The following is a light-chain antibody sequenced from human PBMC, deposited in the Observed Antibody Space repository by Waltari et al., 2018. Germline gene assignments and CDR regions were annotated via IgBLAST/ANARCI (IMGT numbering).Light chain of an antibody. CDR2: EVT. V-gene: IGLV2-8*01. Sequence: QSALTQPPSASGSPGQSVTISCAGTSADVGTYQYVSWYQQHPGRPPKPIIYEVTKRPSGFAARFSGSKSGNTASLTVSGLQAEDEADYYCTSYAGAHNLLFGGGTKLTVL. CDR3: TSYAGAHNLL. J-gene: IGLJ2*01. CDR1: SADVGTYQY.